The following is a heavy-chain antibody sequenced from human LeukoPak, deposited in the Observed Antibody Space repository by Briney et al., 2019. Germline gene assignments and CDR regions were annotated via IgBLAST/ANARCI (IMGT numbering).Heavy chain of an antibody. V-gene: IGHV4-34*01. D-gene: IGHD1-26*01. J-gene: IGHJ4*02. CDR3: ARDHEGVVGTTGGVDY. CDR1: GGSFSGYY. CDR2: INHSGST. Sequence: SETLSLTCAVYGGSFSGYYWSWIRQPPGKGLEWIGEINHSGSTNYNPSLKSRVTISVDTSKNQFSLKLSSVTAADTAVYYCARDHEGVVGTTGGVDYWGQGTLVTVSS.